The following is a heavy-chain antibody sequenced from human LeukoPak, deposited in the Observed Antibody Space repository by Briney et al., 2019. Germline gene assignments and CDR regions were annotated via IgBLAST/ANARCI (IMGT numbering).Heavy chain of an antibody. CDR3: AGGSGWLFDY. V-gene: IGHV4-59*01. CDR1: GGSLRGYY. J-gene: IGHJ4*02. Sequence: KPSETQSLPCTVSGGSLRGYYWNWLRQPPGKGLECIGYFYYIGNTNYNPSLRGRVTISVDTSKNQFSLTLRSVTAADTAVYYCAGGSGWLFDYWGQGVPVTVSP. CDR2: FYYIGNT. D-gene: IGHD6-19*01.